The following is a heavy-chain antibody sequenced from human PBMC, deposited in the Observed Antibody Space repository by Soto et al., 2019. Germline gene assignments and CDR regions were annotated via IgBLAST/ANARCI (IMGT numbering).Heavy chain of an antibody. CDR3: AKDRGGSGAFDI. D-gene: IGHD3-10*01. V-gene: IGHV3-48*01. CDR2: ISPAGSSI. CDR1: GFSFSIYS. J-gene: IGHJ3*02. Sequence: EGQLVEFGGGLVKPGGSLRLSCAASGFSFSIYSYNWVRQAPGKGLEWLSYISPAGSSIYYADSGKGRFTISRDSARDSVYLQINSLIAEDTAVYYCAKDRGGSGAFDIWGQGTMVTVSS.